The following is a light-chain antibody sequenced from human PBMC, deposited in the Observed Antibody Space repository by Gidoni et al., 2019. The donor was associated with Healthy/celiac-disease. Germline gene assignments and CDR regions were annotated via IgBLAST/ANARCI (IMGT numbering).Light chain of an antibody. J-gene: IGLJ2*01. CDR1: ALPKEY. CDR2: KDS. V-gene: IGLV3-25*03. CDR3: QSADSSGTYQV. Sequence: SYELPPPPSLSVSPAQTARITCSGDALPKEYAYWYQQKPGQAPVLVIYKDSERPSGIPERFSGSSSGTTVTLTISGVQAEDEADYYCQSADSSGTYQVFGGGTKPTVL.